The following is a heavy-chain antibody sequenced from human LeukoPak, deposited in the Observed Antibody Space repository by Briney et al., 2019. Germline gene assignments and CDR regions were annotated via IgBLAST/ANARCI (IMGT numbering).Heavy chain of an antibody. CDR1: GFTFSSYA. D-gene: IGHD3-16*01. J-gene: IGHJ6*02. CDR2: ISYDGGNK. CDR3: ARVMRAGECMDV. V-gene: IGHV3-30-3*01. Sequence: GGSLRLSCAASGFTFSSYAMHWVRQAPGKGLEWVAVISYDGGNKYYADSVKGRFTISRDNSKNTLYLQMNSLRAEDTAVYYCARVMRAGECMDVWGQGTTVTVSS.